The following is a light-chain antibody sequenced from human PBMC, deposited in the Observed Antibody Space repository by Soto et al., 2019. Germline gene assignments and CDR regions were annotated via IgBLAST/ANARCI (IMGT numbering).Light chain of an antibody. CDR3: SLYTSENTYV. Sequence: ALTQPPSVSGSPGQSVAISCTGTSTDFVSYNRASWYQQPPGTAPKLIIYEASNRPSGVPDRFSGSKSGNTASLTISGLQAADEADYYCSLYTSENTYVFGTGTKVAVL. CDR1: STDFVSYNR. V-gene: IGLV2-18*01. CDR2: EAS. J-gene: IGLJ1*01.